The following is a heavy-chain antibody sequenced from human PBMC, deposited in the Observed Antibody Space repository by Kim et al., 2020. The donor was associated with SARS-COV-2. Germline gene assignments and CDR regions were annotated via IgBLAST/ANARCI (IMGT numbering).Heavy chain of an antibody. D-gene: IGHD6-13*01. CDR3: ARVEARVAAAGTPFFDY. V-gene: IGHV4-59*13. Sequence: SETLSLTCTVSGGSISSYYWSWIRQPPGKGLEWIGYIYYSGSTNYNPSLKSRVTMSVDTSKNQFSLKLSSVTAADTAVYYCARVEARVAAAGTPFFDYWGQGALVAVSS. J-gene: IGHJ4*02. CDR2: IYYSGST. CDR1: GGSISSYY.